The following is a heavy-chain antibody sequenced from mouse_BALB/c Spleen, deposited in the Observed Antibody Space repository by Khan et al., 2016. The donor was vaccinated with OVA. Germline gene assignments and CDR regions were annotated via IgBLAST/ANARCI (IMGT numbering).Heavy chain of an antibody. CDR1: GYAFSNYL. CDR3: ARSGYDYFAY. J-gene: IGHJ3*01. D-gene: IGHD2-14*01. Sequence: QVQLKQSGAELVRPGSSVKISCKASGYAFSNYLMNWVKQGPGQGLEWIGQIYPGDGNTNYNGKFKDQSTLTADNSSTPAYMQLSSLTSEDSAVYFCARSGYDYFAYWGQGTLVTVSA. V-gene: IGHV1-80*01. CDR2: IYPGDGNT.